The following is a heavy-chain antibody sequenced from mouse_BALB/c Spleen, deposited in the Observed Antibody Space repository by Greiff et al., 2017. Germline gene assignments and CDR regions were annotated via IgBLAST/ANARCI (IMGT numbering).Heavy chain of an antibody. J-gene: IGHJ3*01. CDR1: GFAFSSYD. D-gene: IGHD2-4*01. CDR3: ARHYEDYDWFAY. Sequence: EVKLMESGGGLVKPGGSLKLSCAASGFAFSSYDMSWVRQTPEKRLEWVAYISSGGGSTYYPDTVKGRFTISRDNAKNTLYLQMSSLKSEDTAMYYCARHYEDYDWFAYWGQGTLVTVSA. V-gene: IGHV5-12-1*01. CDR2: ISSGGGST.